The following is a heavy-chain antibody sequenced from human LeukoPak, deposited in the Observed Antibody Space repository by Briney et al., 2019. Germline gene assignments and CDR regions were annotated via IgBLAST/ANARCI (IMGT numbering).Heavy chain of an antibody. V-gene: IGHV5-51*01. CDR1: GFNFIDYW. D-gene: IGHD3-10*01. J-gene: IGHJ4*02. CDR3: AREYYGSGDF. Sequence: GESLKISCKGSGFNFIDYWIGWVRQMPGKGLEWMGIIYPGDSDTRYSPSFQGQVTISADRSINTAYLQWGSLRASDTAMYYCAREYYGSGDFWGQGTLVTVSS. CDR2: IYPGDSDT.